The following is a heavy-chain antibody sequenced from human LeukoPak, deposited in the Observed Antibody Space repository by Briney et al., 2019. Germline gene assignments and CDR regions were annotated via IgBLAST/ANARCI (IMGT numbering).Heavy chain of an antibody. Sequence: GGSLRLSCAASGFTFSSYEMNWVRQAPGKGLEWVSYISSSGSTIYYADSVKGRFTISRDNAKNSLYLHMNSLRAEDTAVYYCARTPLSPYDSSGYGDYWGQGTLVTVSS. D-gene: IGHD3-22*01. V-gene: IGHV3-48*03. CDR2: ISSSGSTI. J-gene: IGHJ4*02. CDR3: ARTPLSPYDSSGYGDY. CDR1: GFTFSSYE.